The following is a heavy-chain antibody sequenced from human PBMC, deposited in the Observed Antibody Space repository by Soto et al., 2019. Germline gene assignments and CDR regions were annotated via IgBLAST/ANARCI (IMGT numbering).Heavy chain of an antibody. Sequence: GGSLRLSCAASGFTVSSNYMSWVRQAPGKGLEWVSVIYSGGSTYYADSVKGRFTISRHNSKNTLYLQMNSLRAEDTAVYYCARDRRIVATTIGTYYYYYYMDVWGKGTTVTV. CDR2: IYSGGST. J-gene: IGHJ6*03. CDR3: ARDRRIVATTIGTYYYYYYMDV. V-gene: IGHV3-53*04. CDR1: GFTVSSNY. D-gene: IGHD5-12*01.